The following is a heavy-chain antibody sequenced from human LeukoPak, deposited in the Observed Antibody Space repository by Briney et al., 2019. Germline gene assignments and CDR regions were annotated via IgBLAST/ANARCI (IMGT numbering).Heavy chain of an antibody. J-gene: IGHJ4*02. CDR1: GDSISTSSYY. CDR2: IYYSGSI. D-gene: IGHD3-10*01. Sequence: SETLSLTCSVSGDSISTSSYYWGWIRQPPGKGLEWIGSIYYSGSIYYNPSLKSRVTISVDTSKNQFSLKLSSVTAADTAVYYCARDRYYGSGSYSWGQGTPVTVSS. V-gene: IGHV4-39*07. CDR3: ARDRYYGSGSYS.